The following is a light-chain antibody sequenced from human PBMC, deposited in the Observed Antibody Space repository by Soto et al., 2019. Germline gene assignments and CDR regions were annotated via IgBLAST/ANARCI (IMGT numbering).Light chain of an antibody. V-gene: IGKV1-6*01. CDR1: QGIGNA. J-gene: IGKJ5*01. CDR3: QQYNSYSTPIT. Sequence: AIQRTXXPXXXXXXXXNRXTXXXRXIQGIGNALGWYQQKPGKPPKVLIYGASNLQSGVPPRFSGSGSGTDFTLAISSLQPDDFATYYCQQYNSYSTPITFGQGTRLEIK. CDR2: GAS.